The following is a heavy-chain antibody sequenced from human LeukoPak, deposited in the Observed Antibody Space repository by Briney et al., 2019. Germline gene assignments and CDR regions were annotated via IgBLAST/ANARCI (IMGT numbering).Heavy chain of an antibody. CDR1: GFTFTNAW. CDR2: IRSKTDGGTA. CDR3: TRYSSGWY. Sequence: PGGSLGLSCAASGFTFTNAWMSWVRQAPGKGLEWVGRIRSKTDGGTADYAAPVKGRFTISRDDSKNTLYLQMNSLKAEDTAVYYCTRYSSGWYWGQGTLVTVS. V-gene: IGHV3-15*01. J-gene: IGHJ4*02. D-gene: IGHD6-19*01.